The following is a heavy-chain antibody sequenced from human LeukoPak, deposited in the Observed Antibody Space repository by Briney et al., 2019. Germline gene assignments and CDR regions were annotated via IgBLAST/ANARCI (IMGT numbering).Heavy chain of an antibody. CDR3: ARVCLNYYDSSGYDY. CDR1: GFTFSSYA. CDR2: ISSNGGST. V-gene: IGHV3-64*01. J-gene: IGHJ4*02. Sequence: GGSLRLSCAASGFTFSSYAMHWVRQAPGKGLKCVSAISSNGGSTYYANSVKGRFTISRDNSKNTLYLQMGSLRAEDMAVYYCARVCLNYYDSSGYDYWGQGTLVTVSS. D-gene: IGHD3-22*01.